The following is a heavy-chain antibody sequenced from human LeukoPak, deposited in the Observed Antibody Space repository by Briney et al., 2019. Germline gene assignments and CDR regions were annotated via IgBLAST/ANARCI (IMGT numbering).Heavy chain of an antibody. J-gene: IGHJ4*02. V-gene: IGHV1-18*01. CDR1: GYTFTSYG. D-gene: IGHD3-16*01. CDR2: ISAYNGNT. CDR3: AREFGPNDYDY. Sequence: ASVKVSCRASGYTFTSYGISWVRQAPGQGLEWMGWISAYNGNTNYAQKLQGRVTMTTDTSTSTAYMELRSLRSGDTAVNYCAREFGPNDYDYWGQGTLVTVSS.